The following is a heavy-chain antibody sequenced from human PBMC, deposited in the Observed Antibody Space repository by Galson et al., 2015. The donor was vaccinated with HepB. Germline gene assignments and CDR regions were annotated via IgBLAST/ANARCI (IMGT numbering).Heavy chain of an antibody. Sequence: SLRLSCAASGFAFHTYNMNWVRLAPGKGREWVSYIDSVSVNRYYSDSVQGRFTISRDNAKNSLYLQMNGLRAEDTAIYFCARRGYSYGAQSNYFYFGLDVWGQGTTVTVSS. J-gene: IGHJ6*02. CDR2: IDSVSVNR. CDR1: GFAFHTYN. V-gene: IGHV3-48*01. CDR3: ARRGYSYGAQSNYFYFGLDV. D-gene: IGHD5-18*01.